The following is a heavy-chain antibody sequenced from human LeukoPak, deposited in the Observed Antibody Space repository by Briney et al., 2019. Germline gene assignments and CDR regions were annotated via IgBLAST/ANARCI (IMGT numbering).Heavy chain of an antibody. J-gene: IGHJ5*02. D-gene: IGHD2-2*01. CDR3: AKALERYCSSTSCWVDH. CDR2: ISGSGGST. V-gene: IGHV3-23*01. CDR1: GFTFSSYA. Sequence: GGSLRLSCAASGFTFSSYAMSWVRQAPGKGLEWVSAISGSGGSTYYADSVKGRFTISRDNSKNTLYLQMNSLRAEDTAVYYCAKALERYCSSTSCWVDHWGQGTLVTVSS.